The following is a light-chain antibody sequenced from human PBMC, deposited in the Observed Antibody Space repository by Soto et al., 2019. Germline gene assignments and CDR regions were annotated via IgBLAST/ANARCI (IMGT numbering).Light chain of an antibody. CDR1: QSISSW. CDR2: DAS. J-gene: IGKJ5*01. Sequence: DIQMTQSSSTLSASVGDRVTITCRASQSISSWLAWYQQKPGKAPKLLIYDASSLESGVPSRFSGSGSGTEFTLTISSLQSEDFAVYYCQQYNNWPLTFGQGTRLEIK. CDR3: QQYNNWPLT. V-gene: IGKV1-5*01.